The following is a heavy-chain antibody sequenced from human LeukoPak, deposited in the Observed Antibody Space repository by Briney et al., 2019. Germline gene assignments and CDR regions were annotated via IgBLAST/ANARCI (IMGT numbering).Heavy chain of an antibody. D-gene: IGHD4-17*01. Sequence: PGGSLRLSCAASGFTFSSFTMNWVRQAPGKGLGWVSSISSPSMYILYADSVKGRFTSSRDNAKNSLYLQMNSLRAEDTAVYYCARFDYADYLAFDYWGQGTLVTVSS. CDR1: GFTFSSFT. V-gene: IGHV3-21*01. CDR3: ARFDYADYLAFDY. J-gene: IGHJ4*02. CDR2: ISSPSMYI.